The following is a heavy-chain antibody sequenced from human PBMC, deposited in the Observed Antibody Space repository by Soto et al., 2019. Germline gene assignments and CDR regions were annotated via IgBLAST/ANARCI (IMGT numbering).Heavy chain of an antibody. CDR2: ISGSGGST. J-gene: IGHJ6*02. D-gene: IGHD2-15*01. Sequence: LRLSCAASGFTFSSYAMSWVRQAPGKGLEWVSAISGSGGSTYYADSVKGRFTISRDNSKNTLYLQMNSLRAEDTAVYYCAKDNDGYCSGGSCYPGGYYYYGMDVWGQGTTVTVSS. V-gene: IGHV3-23*01. CDR3: AKDNDGYCSGGSCYPGGYYYYGMDV. CDR1: GFTFSSYA.